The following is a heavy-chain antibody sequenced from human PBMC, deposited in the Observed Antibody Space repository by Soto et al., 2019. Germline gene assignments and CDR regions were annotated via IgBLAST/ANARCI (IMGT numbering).Heavy chain of an antibody. Sequence: ASVKVSCKVSGYTLTELSMHWVRQAPGKGLEWMGGFDPEDGETIYAQKFQGRVTMTEDTSTDTAYMELSSLRSEDTAVYYCATDRPSRRRHYYYYGMDVWGQGTTVTVSS. V-gene: IGHV1-24*01. D-gene: IGHD6-25*01. CDR3: ATDRPSRRRHYYYYGMDV. CDR2: FDPEDGET. J-gene: IGHJ6*02. CDR1: GYTLTELS.